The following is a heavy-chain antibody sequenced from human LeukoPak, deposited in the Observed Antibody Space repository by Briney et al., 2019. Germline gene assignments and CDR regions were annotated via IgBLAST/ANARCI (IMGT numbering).Heavy chain of an antibody. J-gene: IGHJ4*02. D-gene: IGHD4-23*01. CDR3: ARDHSAWDYGGKGP. CDR2: INPNSGGT. V-gene: IGHV1-2*02. Sequence: ASVKVSCKASGYTFTGYYMHWVRQAPGQGLEWLGWINPNSGGTNYAQKFQGRVTMTRDTSISTAYMELSRLRSDDTAVYYCARDHSAWDYGGKGPWGQGTLVTVSS. CDR1: GYTFTGYY.